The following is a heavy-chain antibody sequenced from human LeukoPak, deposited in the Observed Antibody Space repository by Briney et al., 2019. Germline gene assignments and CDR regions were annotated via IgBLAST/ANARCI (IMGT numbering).Heavy chain of an antibody. CDR1: GGSISSSRYY. J-gene: IGHJ6*02. Sequence: SETLSLTCTVSGGSISSSRYYWGWIRQPPGKGLEWIGSIYYSGSTYYNPSLKSRVTISVDTSKNQFSLKLSSVTAADTAVYYCARHAKITIFGVVTHHYYGMDVWGQGTTVTVSS. D-gene: IGHD3-3*01. CDR2: IYYSGST. CDR3: ARHAKITIFGVVTHHYYGMDV. V-gene: IGHV4-39*01.